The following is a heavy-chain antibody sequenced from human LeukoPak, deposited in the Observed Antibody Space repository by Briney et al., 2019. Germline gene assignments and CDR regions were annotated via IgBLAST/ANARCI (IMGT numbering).Heavy chain of an antibody. V-gene: IGHV4-59*08. CDR3: ARQLDCSGGSCYSGYFDY. CDR2: IYYSGST. J-gene: IGHJ4*02. CDR1: GGSISSYY. Sequence: SETLSLTCTVSGGSISSYYWSWIRQPPGKELEWIGYIYYSGSTNYNPSLKSRVTISVDTSKNQFSLKLSSVTAADTAVYYCARQLDCSGGSCYSGYFDYWGQGTLVTVSS. D-gene: IGHD2-15*01.